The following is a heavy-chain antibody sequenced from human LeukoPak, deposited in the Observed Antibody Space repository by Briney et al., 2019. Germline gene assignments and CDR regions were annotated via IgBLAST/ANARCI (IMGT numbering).Heavy chain of an antibody. Sequence: PSETLSLTCTVSGGSISSTTYYWSWIRQPPGKGLEWIGYIYYSRNTNYNPSLKSRVTISVDTSKNQFSLKLSSVTAADTAVYYCARDRSVRYSGYGYFDPWGQGTLVTVSS. CDR3: ARDRSVRYSGYGYFDP. CDR1: GGSISSTTYY. CDR2: IYYSRNT. J-gene: IGHJ5*02. V-gene: IGHV4-61*01. D-gene: IGHD5-12*01.